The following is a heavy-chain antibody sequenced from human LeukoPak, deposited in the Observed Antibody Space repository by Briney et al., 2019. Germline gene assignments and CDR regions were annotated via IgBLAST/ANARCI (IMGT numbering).Heavy chain of an antibody. CDR3: ATGRGMDV. V-gene: IGHV4-34*01. CDR1: GESLSAFY. CDR2: INHSGGA. Sequence: SETLPLTCSVYGESLSAFYWSWIRQPPGKGLEWIAEINHSGGAKYNPSLKSRVTISVDTSKKQFSLKMTYVNAADTAVYYCATGRGMDVWGQGTTVTVSS. J-gene: IGHJ6*02.